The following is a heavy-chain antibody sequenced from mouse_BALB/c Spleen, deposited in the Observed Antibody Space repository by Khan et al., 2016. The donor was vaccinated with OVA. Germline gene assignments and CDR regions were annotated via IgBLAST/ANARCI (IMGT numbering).Heavy chain of an antibody. CDR3: ARGCDFFAY. V-gene: IGHV1-26*01. CDR1: GYSFTGYY. J-gene: IGHJ3*01. CDR2: INPNTGNT. Sequence: EVQLQQSGPDLVKPGASVKMSCKASGYSFTGYYMNWVKQSHGKSLECIGRINPNTGNTNYNQKFKGKVVFIVDTSSSTVYMQLRSLTSEDSAGYYCARGCDFFAYWGQGTLVTVSA.